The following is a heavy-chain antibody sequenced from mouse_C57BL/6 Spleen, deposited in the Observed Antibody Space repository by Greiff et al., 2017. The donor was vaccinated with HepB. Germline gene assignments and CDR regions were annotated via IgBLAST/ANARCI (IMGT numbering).Heavy chain of an antibody. CDR1: GFTFSSYA. CDR3: TREGPLYGSSYWFAY. J-gene: IGHJ3*01. Sequence: EVKLMESGEGLVKPGGSLKLSCAASGFTFSSYAMSWVRQTPEKRLEWVAYISSGGDYIYYADTVKGRFTISSDNARNTLYLQMSSLKSEDTAMYYCTREGPLYGSSYWFAYWGQGTLVTVSA. V-gene: IGHV5-9-1*02. D-gene: IGHD1-1*01. CDR2: ISSGGDYI.